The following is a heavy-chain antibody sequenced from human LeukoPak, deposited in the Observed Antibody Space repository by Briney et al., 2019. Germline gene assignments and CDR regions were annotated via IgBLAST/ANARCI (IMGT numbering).Heavy chain of an antibody. CDR3: ARKPRGSVDAFDI. D-gene: IGHD3-10*01. J-gene: IGHJ3*02. CDR2: INQDESEK. CDR1: GFTFSGYS. Sequence: GGSLRPSCAASGFTFSGYSMNWVRQAPGKGLEWVANINQDESEKNYVDSVRGRFTISRDNAKNSLHLHMNSLRAEDTALYYCARKPRGSVDAFDIWGPGTMVTVSS. V-gene: IGHV3-7*01.